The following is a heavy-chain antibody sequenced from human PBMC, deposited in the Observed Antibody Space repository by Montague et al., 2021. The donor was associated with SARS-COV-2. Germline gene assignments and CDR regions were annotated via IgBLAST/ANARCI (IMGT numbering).Heavy chain of an antibody. Sequence: SLRLSCAASGFTFSSYGIHWVRQAPGKGLERVAVIWYDGSNKYYADSVKGRFTISRDKSKNTLYLQMNSLRAEDTAVYYCARSKGVVINGVCDYWGQGTLVTVSS. V-gene: IGHV3-33*01. CDR3: ARSKGVVINGVCDY. D-gene: IGHD3-3*01. J-gene: IGHJ4*02. CDR1: GFTFSSYG. CDR2: IWYDGSNK.